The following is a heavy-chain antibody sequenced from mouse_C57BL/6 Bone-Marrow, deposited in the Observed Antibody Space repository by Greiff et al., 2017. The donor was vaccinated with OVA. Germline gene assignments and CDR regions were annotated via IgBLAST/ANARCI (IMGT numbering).Heavy chain of an antibody. CDR3: ASLFYYYSRSHFDY. Sequence: VKLQQSGAELAKPGASVKLSCKASGYTFTSYWMHWVKQRPGQGLEWIGYINPSSGYTKYNQKFKGKATLTADKSSSTAYMQLSSLTYEDSAVYYCASLFYYYSRSHFDYWGQGTTLTVSS. CDR2: INPSSGYT. D-gene: IGHD1-1*01. CDR1: GYTFTSYW. J-gene: IGHJ2*01. V-gene: IGHV1-7*01.